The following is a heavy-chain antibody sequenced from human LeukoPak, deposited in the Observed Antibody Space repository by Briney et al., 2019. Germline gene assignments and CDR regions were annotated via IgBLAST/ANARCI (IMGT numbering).Heavy chain of an antibody. D-gene: IGHD6-19*01. CDR3: ARDKTEQWLVLEAFDI. Sequence: GGSLRLSCATSGFTFSSYEMNWVRQAPGKGLEWVSYISGGDSSIYYADSVKGRFTISRDNVKNLLYLHMNSLRAEDTAVYYCARDKTEQWLVLEAFDIWGQGTVVTVSS. J-gene: IGHJ3*02. V-gene: IGHV3-48*03. CDR2: ISGGDSSI. CDR1: GFTFSSYE.